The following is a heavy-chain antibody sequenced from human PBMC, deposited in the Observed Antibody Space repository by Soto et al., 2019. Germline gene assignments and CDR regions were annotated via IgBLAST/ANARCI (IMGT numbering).Heavy chain of an antibody. CDR2: IDHDGIGT. Sequence: GGSLRLSCAASGFTFTNYWMHWVRQVPGRGLVWVSRIDHDGIGTSYADSVKGRFTISRDNAKNMVYLEMNSLRAEDTAVYYCAKTRVVAATYDAFDIWGQGTMVTVSS. CDR1: GFTFTNYW. CDR3: AKTRVVAATYDAFDI. V-gene: IGHV3-74*01. D-gene: IGHD2-15*01. J-gene: IGHJ3*02.